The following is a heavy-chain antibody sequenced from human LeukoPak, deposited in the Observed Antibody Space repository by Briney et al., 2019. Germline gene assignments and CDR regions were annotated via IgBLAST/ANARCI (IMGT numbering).Heavy chain of an antibody. CDR2: ISSSGSTI. CDR1: GFTFSSYE. CDR3: ARETNLLLRGSAFDI. V-gene: IGHV3-48*03. Sequence: GGSLRLSCAASGFTFSSYEMNWVRQAPGKGLEWVSYISSSGSTIYYADSVKGRFTISRDNAKNSLYLQMNSLRAEDTAVYYCARETNLLLRGSAFDIWGQGTMVTVSS. D-gene: IGHD1-26*01. J-gene: IGHJ3*02.